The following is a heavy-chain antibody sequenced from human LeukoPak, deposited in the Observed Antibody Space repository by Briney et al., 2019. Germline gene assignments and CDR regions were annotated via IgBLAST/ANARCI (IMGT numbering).Heavy chain of an antibody. D-gene: IGHD1-26*01. CDR2: IDTDTGKP. CDR1: GGTFSSYA. Sequence: GASVKVSCKASGGTFSSYAISWVRQAPGQGLEWMGWIDTDTGKPTYAQGFTGRFVFSLDTSVTTAYLQISSLKAEDTALYYCMRGRLDSDNGPWGQGTLVTVSS. J-gene: IGHJ5*02. V-gene: IGHV7-4-1*02. CDR3: MRGRLDSDNGP.